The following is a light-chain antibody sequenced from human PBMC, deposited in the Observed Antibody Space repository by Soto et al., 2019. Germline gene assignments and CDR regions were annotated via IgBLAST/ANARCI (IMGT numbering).Light chain of an antibody. CDR3: QQYNSYPHT. V-gene: IGKV1-5*03. Sequence: SRMAQSPSTLAAPAGARVTITCRASQSISSWLAWYQQKPGKAPKLLIYKASSLDCGVPARFSGSGSGTEFTLTISSLQPDDFATYYCQQYNSYPHTFGQGTKLEI. J-gene: IGKJ1*01. CDR2: KAS. CDR1: QSISSW.